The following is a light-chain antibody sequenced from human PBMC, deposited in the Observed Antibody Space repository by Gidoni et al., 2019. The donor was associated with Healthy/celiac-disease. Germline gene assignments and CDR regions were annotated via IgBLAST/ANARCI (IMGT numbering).Light chain of an antibody. Sequence: EIVLTQSLATLSLSPGERATLSCRASQSVSSYLAWYQQNPGQAPRLLIYDASNRATGIPARFSGSGSGTDFTLTISSLEPEDFVVYYCQQRSNWPPLYTFGQGTKLEIK. CDR2: DAS. V-gene: IGKV3-11*01. J-gene: IGKJ2*01. CDR3: QQRSNWPPLYT. CDR1: QSVSSY.